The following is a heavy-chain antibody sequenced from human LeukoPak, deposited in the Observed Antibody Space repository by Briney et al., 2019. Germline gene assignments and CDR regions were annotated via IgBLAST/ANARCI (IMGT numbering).Heavy chain of an antibody. Sequence: PSETLSLTCTVSGGSISSSSYYWGWIRQPPGKGLEWIGSIYYSGSTYYNLSLKSRVTISVDTSKNQFSLKLSSVTAADTAVYYCARDYGWVVIRPEAFDIWGQGTMVTVSS. V-gene: IGHV4-39*07. CDR2: IYYSGST. J-gene: IGHJ3*02. CDR1: GGSISSSSYY. CDR3: ARDYGWVVIRPEAFDI. D-gene: IGHD3-22*01.